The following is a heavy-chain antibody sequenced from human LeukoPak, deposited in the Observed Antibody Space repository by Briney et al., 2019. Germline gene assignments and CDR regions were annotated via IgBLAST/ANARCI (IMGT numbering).Heavy chain of an antibody. CDR1: GFTFTSSV. D-gene: IGHD1-1*01. CDR3: AAVRRNWNDERGGWFDP. CDR2: IVVGSGNT. Sequence: SVKVSCKASGFTFTSSVVQWVRQARGQGLEWIGWIVVGSGNTNYAQKFQERVTITRDMSTNTAYMELSSLRSEDTAVYYCAAVRRNWNDERGGWFDPWGQGTPVTVSS. V-gene: IGHV1-58*01. J-gene: IGHJ5*02.